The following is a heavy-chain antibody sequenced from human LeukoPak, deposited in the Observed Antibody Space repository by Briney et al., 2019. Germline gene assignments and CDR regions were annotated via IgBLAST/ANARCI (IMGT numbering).Heavy chain of an antibody. D-gene: IGHD6-13*01. J-gene: IGHJ3*02. CDR3: ASDRAAPRAFDI. Sequence: ASVKVSCKASGYTFTGYYMHWVRQAPGQGLEWMGWMNPNSGNTGYAQKFQGRVTMTRNTSISTAYMELSSLRSEDTAVYYCASDRAAPRAFDIWGQGTMVTVSS. V-gene: IGHV1-8*02. CDR1: GYTFTGYY. CDR2: MNPNSGNT.